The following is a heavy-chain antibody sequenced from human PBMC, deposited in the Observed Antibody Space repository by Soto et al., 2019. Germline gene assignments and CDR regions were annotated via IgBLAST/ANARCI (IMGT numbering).Heavy chain of an antibody. J-gene: IGHJ4*02. Sequence: QITLKESGPTLVKPTQTLTLTCTFSGFSLSTSGVGVGWIRQSPGKALEWLALIYWDDDKRYSPSLKSRLTITEDIAKNQVVLTMTNMDPVDTATYYWAHSRPPRVFYYWGQGTMVTVSS. V-gene: IGHV2-5*02. CDR2: IYWDDDK. CDR1: GFSLSTSGVG. CDR3: AHSRPPRVFYY.